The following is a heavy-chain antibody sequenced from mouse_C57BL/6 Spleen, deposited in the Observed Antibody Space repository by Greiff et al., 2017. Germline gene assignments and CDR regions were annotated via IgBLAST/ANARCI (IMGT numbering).Heavy chain of an antibody. CDR3: VRHESSYDGYYYAMDY. CDR1: GFSFNTYA. D-gene: IGHD2-3*01. Sequence: EVMLVESGGGLVQPKGSLKLSCAASGFSFNTYAMNWVRQAPGKGLEWVARIRSKSNNYATYYADSVKDRFTISRDDSESMLYLQMNNLKTEDTAMYYCVRHESSYDGYYYAMDYWGQGTSVTVSS. CDR2: IRSKSNNYAT. J-gene: IGHJ4*01. V-gene: IGHV10-1*01.